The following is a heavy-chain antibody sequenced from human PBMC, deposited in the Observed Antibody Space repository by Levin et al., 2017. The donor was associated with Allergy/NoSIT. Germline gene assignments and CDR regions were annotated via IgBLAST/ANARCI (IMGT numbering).Heavy chain of an antibody. CDR1: GFTFSSYA. J-gene: IGHJ4*02. CDR2: ISYDGSNK. Sequence: GGSLRLSCAASGFTFSSYAMHWVRQAPGKGLEWVAVISYDGSNKYYADSVKGRFTISRDNSKNTLYLQMNSLRAEDTAVYYCARAYVVVTAPRGDYWGQGTLVTVSS. CDR3: ARAYVVVTAPRGDY. D-gene: IGHD2-21*02. V-gene: IGHV3-30*04.